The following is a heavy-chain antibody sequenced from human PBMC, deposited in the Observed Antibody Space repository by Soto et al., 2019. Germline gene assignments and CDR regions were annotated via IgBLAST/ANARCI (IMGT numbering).Heavy chain of an antibody. CDR1: GFTYNNYS. Sequence: PGVSLRLSFAASGFTYNNYSMSWVRQAPGKGLEWVSSIRGSGGSTSYADPVKGRFTISRDNSKNTLYLQMNSLRAEDTAVYYCAKDLTIFGVATISTYDAFEIWGQGTMVTVSS. CDR2: IRGSGGST. J-gene: IGHJ3*02. CDR3: AKDLTIFGVATISTYDAFEI. D-gene: IGHD3-3*01. V-gene: IGHV3-23*01.